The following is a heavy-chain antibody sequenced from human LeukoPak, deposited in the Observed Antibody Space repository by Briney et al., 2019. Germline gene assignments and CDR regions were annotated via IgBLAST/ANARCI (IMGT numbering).Heavy chain of an antibody. CDR1: GFTVSSNY. CDR2: IYGGGNT. J-gene: IGHJ4*02. CDR3: ARWGSVGYSGYDLFDS. Sequence: GGSLRLSCAASGFTVSSNYMNWIRQAPGKGLEWVSVIYGGGNTDYADSVKGRFTISRDNPKNTLYLQMNSLRAEDTAVYYCARWGSVGYSGYDLFDSWGQGTLVTVSS. D-gene: IGHD5-12*01. V-gene: IGHV3-66*01.